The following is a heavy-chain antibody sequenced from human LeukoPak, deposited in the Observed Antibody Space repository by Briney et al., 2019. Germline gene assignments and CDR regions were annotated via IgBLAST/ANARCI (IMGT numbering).Heavy chain of an antibody. CDR2: ISAYNGNT. Sequence: ASVNVSCKASGYTFTSYGISWVRQAPGQGLEWMGWISAYNGNTNYAQKLQGRVTMTTDTSTSTAYMELRSLRSDDTAVYYCAREKRYFDWLPPLYYYYYMDVWGKGTTVTVSS. CDR3: AREKRYFDWLPPLYYYYYMDV. D-gene: IGHD3-9*01. V-gene: IGHV1-18*01. J-gene: IGHJ6*03. CDR1: GYTFTSYG.